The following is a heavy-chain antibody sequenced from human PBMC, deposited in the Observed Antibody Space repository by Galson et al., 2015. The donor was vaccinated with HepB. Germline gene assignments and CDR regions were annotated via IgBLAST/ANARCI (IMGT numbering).Heavy chain of an antibody. CDR3: AKARIAMVRGGWFDP. D-gene: IGHD3-10*01. J-gene: IGHJ5*02. Sequence: SLRLSCAASGFTFSSYAMSWVRQAPGKGLEWVSAISGSGGSTYYADSVKGRFTISRDNSKNTLYLQMNSLRAEDTAVYYCAKARIAMVRGGWFDPWGQGTLVTVSS. V-gene: IGHV3-23*01. CDR2: ISGSGGST. CDR1: GFTFSSYA.